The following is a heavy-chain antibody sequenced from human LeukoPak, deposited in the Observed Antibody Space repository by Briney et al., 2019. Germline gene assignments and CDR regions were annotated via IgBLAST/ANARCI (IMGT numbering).Heavy chain of an antibody. CDR3: AGAFLGY. CDR1: GFTFSSYG. J-gene: IGHJ4*02. CDR2: ISYDGSNK. D-gene: IGHD3-16*01. Sequence: GRSLRLSCAASGFTFSSYGMHWVRQAPGKGLEWVAVISYDGSNKYYADSVKGRFTISRDNSKNTLYLQMNSLRAEDTAVYYCAGAFLGYWGQGTLVTVSS. V-gene: IGHV3-30*03.